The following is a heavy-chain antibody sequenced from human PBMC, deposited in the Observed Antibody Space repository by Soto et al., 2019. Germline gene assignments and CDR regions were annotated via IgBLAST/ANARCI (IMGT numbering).Heavy chain of an antibody. D-gene: IGHD5-18*01. CDR2: ISSSSSTI. J-gene: IGHJ4*02. CDR3: ARNSGYSYGPFDY. V-gene: IGHV3-48*01. CDR1: GFTFSSYS. Sequence: GSLRLSCAASGFTFSSYSMNWVRQAPGKGLEWVSYISSSSSTIYYADSVKGRFTISRDNAKNSLYLQMNSLRAEDTAVYYCARNSGYSYGPFDYRGQGTLVTVSS.